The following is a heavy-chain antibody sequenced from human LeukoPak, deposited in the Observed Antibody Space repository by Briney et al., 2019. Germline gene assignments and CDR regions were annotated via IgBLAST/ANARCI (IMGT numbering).Heavy chain of an antibody. CDR2: ISGGGEGT. D-gene: IGHD1-26*01. Sequence: GGSLRLSCAASGFTFSNYAMNWVRQAPGKGLEWVSGISGGGEGTFYADSVKGRFTISRDISKSTLLLQMNSLRVEDTAVYYCAKATGSYPSNPFDYWGQGTLVT. V-gene: IGHV3-23*01. CDR3: AKATGSYPSNPFDY. J-gene: IGHJ4*02. CDR1: GFTFSNYA.